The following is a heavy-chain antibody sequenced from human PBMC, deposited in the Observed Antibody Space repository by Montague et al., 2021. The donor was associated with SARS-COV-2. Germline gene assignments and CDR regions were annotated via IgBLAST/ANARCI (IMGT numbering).Heavy chain of an antibody. CDR3: ARQGNSGDLIDY. Sequence: SETLSLTCTVSGASISRSSYYWGWIRQPPGKGLEWIGNIYYSGNTYYNPSLKSRVTISVDTSKNQFSLTLSSVTAADTAIYYCARQGNSGDLIDYWGQGTLVTVSS. D-gene: IGHD1-7*01. V-gene: IGHV4-39*01. CDR1: GASISRSSYY. CDR2: IYYSGNT. J-gene: IGHJ4*02.